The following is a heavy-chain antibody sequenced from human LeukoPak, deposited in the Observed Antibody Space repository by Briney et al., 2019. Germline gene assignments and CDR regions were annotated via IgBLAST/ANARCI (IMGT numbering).Heavy chain of an antibody. Sequence: ASVKVSCKASGYIFTGYYMHWVRQAPGQGLEWMGWINPNSGGTNYAQKFQGRVTMTRDTSISTAYMELSRLRSDDTAVYYCASPQYQLPNYYYYYGMDVWGQGTTVTVSS. J-gene: IGHJ6*02. CDR3: ASPQYQLPNYYYYYGMDV. D-gene: IGHD2-2*01. CDR2: INPNSGGT. CDR1: GYIFTGYY. V-gene: IGHV1-2*02.